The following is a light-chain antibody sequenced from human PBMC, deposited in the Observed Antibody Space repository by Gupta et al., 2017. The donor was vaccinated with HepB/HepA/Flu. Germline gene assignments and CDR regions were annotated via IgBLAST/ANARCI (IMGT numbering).Light chain of an antibody. CDR3: QQRSNWPLCS. CDR1: QSVSSY. Sequence: EIVLTQSPATLSLSPGERATLSCRASQSVSSYLAWYQQKPGQAPRLLIYDASNRATGIPARFSGSGSGKDFTLTISSLEREDFAVYYCQQRSNWPLCSFGQGTKLEIK. V-gene: IGKV3-11*01. CDR2: DAS. J-gene: IGKJ2*04.